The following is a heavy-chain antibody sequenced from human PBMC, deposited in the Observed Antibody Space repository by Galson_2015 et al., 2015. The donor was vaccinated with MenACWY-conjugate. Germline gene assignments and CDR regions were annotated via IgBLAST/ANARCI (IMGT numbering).Heavy chain of an antibody. CDR2: LYWADDR. CDR3: AHRRSPEQGDWFDS. J-gene: IGHJ5*01. CDR1: GISLSTSREA. D-gene: IGHD1-14*01. V-gene: IGHV2-5*02. Sequence: PALVKPTQTLTLTCTFSGISLSTSREAVGWIRQPPGKALEWLALLYWADDRHYIPSLSSRLTITKDTSKNQVVLTMTNMDPVDTATYYCAHRRSPEQGDWFDSWGQGVLVTVSS.